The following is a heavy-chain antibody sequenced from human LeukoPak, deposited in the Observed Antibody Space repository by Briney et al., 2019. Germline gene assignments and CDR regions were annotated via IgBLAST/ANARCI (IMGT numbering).Heavy chain of an antibody. D-gene: IGHD1-26*01. CDR3: AREVHSGSSWADY. CDR1: GVSISSGDYP. V-gene: IGHV4-31*03. CDR2: IDYSGYT. J-gene: IGHJ4*02. Sequence: SETLSLTCTVSGVSISSGDYPWSWIRQHPGKGLEWIGYIDYSGYTYYNPSLKSRVTISIDTSKNQFSLKVTSVTAADTAVYFCAREVHSGSSWADYWGQGTLVTVSS.